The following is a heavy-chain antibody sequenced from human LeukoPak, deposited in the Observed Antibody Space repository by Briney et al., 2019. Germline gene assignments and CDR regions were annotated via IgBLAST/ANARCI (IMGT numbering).Heavy chain of an antibody. V-gene: IGHV4-61*02. D-gene: IGHD2-2*01. J-gene: IGHJ6*03. CDR3: ARAPGYCSTTSCEYYYYMDV. CDR1: GGSISSGDYY. Sequence: SQTLSLTCTVSGGSISSGDYYWSWIRQPAGKGLEWIGRVYTSGSTNYNPSLKSRVTMSIDTSKNQFSLEVSSVTAADTAVYYCARAPGYCSTTSCEYYYYMDVWGKGTTVTVS. CDR2: VYTSGST.